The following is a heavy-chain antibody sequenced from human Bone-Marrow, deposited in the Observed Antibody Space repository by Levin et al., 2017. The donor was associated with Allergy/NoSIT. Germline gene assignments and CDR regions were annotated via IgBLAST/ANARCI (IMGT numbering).Heavy chain of an antibody. CDR1: GFTFSDHY. CDR3: ARHRVARYGMDV. Sequence: GESLKISCAASGFTFSDHYMAWIRQSPGKGLEWISDISTSGSNIYYADSVKGRFTVSRDNAKNSLFLQMNSLTPEDTAVYYCARHRVARYGMDVCGQGTTVTVSS. CDR2: ISTSGSNI. J-gene: IGHJ6*02. V-gene: IGHV3-11*01. D-gene: IGHD5-12*01.